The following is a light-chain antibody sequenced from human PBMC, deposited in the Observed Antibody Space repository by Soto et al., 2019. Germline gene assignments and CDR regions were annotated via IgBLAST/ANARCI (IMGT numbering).Light chain of an antibody. Sequence: EIVLTQSPGTLSLSPGESASLSCGASQSISSSFLAWYQQKPGQAPRLLIYGASSRATGIPDRFSGTGSGTDFTLTISRLEPQDSAMYYCQQYLISVTVGQGTRLEIK. CDR3: QQYLISVT. V-gene: IGKV3-20*01. CDR2: GAS. J-gene: IGKJ5*01. CDR1: QSISSSF.